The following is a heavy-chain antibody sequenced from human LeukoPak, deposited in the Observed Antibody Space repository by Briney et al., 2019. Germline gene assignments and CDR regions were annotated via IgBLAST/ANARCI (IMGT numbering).Heavy chain of an antibody. J-gene: IGHJ3*02. CDR2: IYYSGST. CDR3: ARGDIVVVPAARNAFDI. V-gene: IGHV4-59*01. CDR1: GGSISSYY. Sequence: SETLSLTCTVSGGSISSYYWSWIRKPPGKGLEWIGYIYYSGSTNYNPSLKSRVTISVDTSKNQFSLKLSSVTAADTAVYYCARGDIVVVPAARNAFDIWGQGTMVTVSS. D-gene: IGHD2-2*01.